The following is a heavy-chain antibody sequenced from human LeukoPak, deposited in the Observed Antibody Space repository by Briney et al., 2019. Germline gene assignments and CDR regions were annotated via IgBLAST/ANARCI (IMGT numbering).Heavy chain of an antibody. CDR2: ISGSGGTT. CDR3: AKDRGPFLVGFFDS. Sequence: GGSLRLSCAASGFTFSTYAMSWVRQAPGKGLEWVSAISGSGGTTYYADSVKGRFTISRDNSNNTLYLQTNSLRADDTAVYYCAKDRGPFLVGFFDSWGQGTLVTVSS. CDR1: GFTFSTYA. D-gene: IGHD1-26*01. V-gene: IGHV3-23*01. J-gene: IGHJ4*02.